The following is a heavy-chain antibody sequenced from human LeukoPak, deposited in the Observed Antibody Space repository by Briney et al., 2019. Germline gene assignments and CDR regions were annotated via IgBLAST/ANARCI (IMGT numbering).Heavy chain of an antibody. Sequence: AASVKVSCKASGYTFTGYYMHWVRQAPGQGLEWMGWINPNSGGTNYAQKFQGWVTMTRDTSISTAYMELSRLRSDDTAVYYCARSYNGSGSHGYSKHWGQGTLVTVS. J-gene: IGHJ1*01. CDR3: ARSYNGSGSHGYSKH. V-gene: IGHV1-2*04. CDR1: GYTFTGYY. CDR2: INPNSGGT. D-gene: IGHD3-10*01.